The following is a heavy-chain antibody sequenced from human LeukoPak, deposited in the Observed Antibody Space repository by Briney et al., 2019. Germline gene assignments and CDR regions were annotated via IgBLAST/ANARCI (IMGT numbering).Heavy chain of an antibody. CDR2: INPNSGGT. V-gene: IGHV1-2*02. CDR3: ARPWEITMSERSYNWFDS. Sequence: GASVKVSCKASGYTFTAYYIHWVRQAPGQGLEWMGRINPNSGGTNYAQKFQGRVTMTRDTSISTAYMELSWLRSDDTAVYFCARPWEITMSERSYNWFDSWGQGTLVTVSS. D-gene: IGHD1-26*01. CDR1: GYTFTAYY. J-gene: IGHJ5*01.